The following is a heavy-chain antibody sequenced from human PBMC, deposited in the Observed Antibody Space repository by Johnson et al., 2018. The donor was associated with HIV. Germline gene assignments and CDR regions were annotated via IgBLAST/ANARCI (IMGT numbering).Heavy chain of an antibody. D-gene: IGHD3-9*01. Sequence: VQLVESGGGLVQPGGSLRLSCAASGFTFSSYALHWVRQAPGKGLEWVAVISYDGTNKYYADSVKGRFTISRDNSKKTLYLQMSSLRIEDTAVYYCARVYYDILTGYYYDALDMWGQGTMVTVSS. J-gene: IGHJ3*02. CDR2: ISYDGTNK. V-gene: IGHV3-30-3*01. CDR1: GFTFSSYA. CDR3: ARVYYDILTGYYYDALDM.